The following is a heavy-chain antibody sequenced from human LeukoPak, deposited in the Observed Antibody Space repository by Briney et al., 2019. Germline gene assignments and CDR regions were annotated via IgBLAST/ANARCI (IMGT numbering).Heavy chain of an antibody. J-gene: IGHJ6*02. CDR1: GYSFTSYW. CDR3: ARSLKSGIAVSSNYYYGMDV. Sequence: GESLKISCKGSGYSFTSYWIGWVRQMPGKGLEWMGIIYPGDSDTRYSPSFQGQVTISADKSISTAYLQWSSLKASDTAMHYCARSLKSGIAVSSNYYYGMDVWGQGTTVTVSS. CDR2: IYPGDSDT. V-gene: IGHV5-51*01. D-gene: IGHD6-19*01.